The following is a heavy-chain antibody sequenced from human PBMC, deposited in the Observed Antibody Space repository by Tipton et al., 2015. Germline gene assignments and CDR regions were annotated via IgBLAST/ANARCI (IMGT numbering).Heavy chain of an antibody. J-gene: IGHJ4*02. D-gene: IGHD3-3*01. V-gene: IGHV3-13*01. CDR3: SKGTNFWSSFIDS. Sequence: SLRLSCAASGFTFRSYDMHWVRQSAGKGLEWGSGIDIAGATYYTGSVKGRFTISRGNANKYLHLQMNSLRAEDTAVYYCSKGTNFWSSFIDSWGQGTLVTVSS. CDR2: IDIAGAT. CDR1: GFTFRSYD.